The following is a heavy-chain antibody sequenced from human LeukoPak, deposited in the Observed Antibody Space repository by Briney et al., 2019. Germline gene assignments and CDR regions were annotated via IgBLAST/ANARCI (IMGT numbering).Heavy chain of an antibody. CDR2: IYYSGST. D-gene: IGHD4-17*01. CDR3: ARLGLRSPNY. J-gene: IGHJ4*02. CDR1: GGSISSSSFY. V-gene: IGHV4-39*01. Sequence: SETLSLTCTVSGGSISSSSFYWGWIRQPPGKGLEWIGSIYYSGSTYYSPSLESRVTISVDTSKNQFSLKLSSVTAADTAVYYCARLGLRSPNYWGQGTLVTVSS.